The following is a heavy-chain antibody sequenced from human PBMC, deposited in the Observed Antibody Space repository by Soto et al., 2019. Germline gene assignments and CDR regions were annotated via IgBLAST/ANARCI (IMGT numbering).Heavy chain of an antibody. CDR3: VRDYSRDY. J-gene: IGHJ4*02. CDR1: GFNFSNYI. V-gene: IGHV3-48*01. CDR2: ISSSNTI. D-gene: IGHD6-13*01. Sequence: GGSLRLSCAASGFNFSNYIMNWVRQAPGKGLEWVSYISSSNTIYYADSVKGRITIYKDNANNSLQLQMNSLRAEDTAVYYCVRDYSRDYWGQGT.